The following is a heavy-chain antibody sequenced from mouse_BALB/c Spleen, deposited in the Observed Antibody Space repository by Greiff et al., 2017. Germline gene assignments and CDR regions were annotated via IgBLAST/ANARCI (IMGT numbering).Heavy chain of an antibody. CDR2: ISDGGSYT. J-gene: IGHJ2*01. Sequence: EVQRVESGGGLVKPGGSLKLSCAASGFTFSDYYMYWVRQTPEKRLEWVATISDGGSYTYYPDSVKGRFTISRDNAKNNLYLQMSSLKSEDTAMYYCAGGSSYYFDYWGQGTTLTVSS. D-gene: IGHD1-1*01. CDR1: GFTFSDYY. V-gene: IGHV5-4*02. CDR3: AGGSSYYFDY.